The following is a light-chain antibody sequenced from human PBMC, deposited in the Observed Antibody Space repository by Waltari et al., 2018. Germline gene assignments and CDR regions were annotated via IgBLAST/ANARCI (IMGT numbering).Light chain of an antibody. CDR3: QSYDTSLRVV. CDR2: GST. Sequence: QSVLTPPPSVSRAPGQMVTISSPVSGSNIAAGYAVHWYQQLPRAAPNLLIYGSTSRPLGVPDRFFGSTSGTSASLAITGLQAEDEADYYCQSYDTSLRVVFGGGTKLTVL. CDR1: GSNIAAGYA. V-gene: IGLV1-40*01. J-gene: IGLJ2*01.